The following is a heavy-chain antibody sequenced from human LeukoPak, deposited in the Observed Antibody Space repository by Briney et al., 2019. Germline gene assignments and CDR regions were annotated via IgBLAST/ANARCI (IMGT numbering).Heavy chain of an antibody. CDR1: GFTFSSYA. Sequence: GGSLRLSCAASGFTFSSYAMTWVRQAPGKGLEWVSAISGSGVSTYYADSVKGRFTISRDNSKNTLYLQMRSLRAEDTAVYYCAKDYRYCTSTSCYVDNAFDIWGPGTMVTVSS. V-gene: IGHV3-23*01. J-gene: IGHJ3*02. D-gene: IGHD2-2*01. CDR3: AKDYRYCTSTSCYVDNAFDI. CDR2: ISGSGVST.